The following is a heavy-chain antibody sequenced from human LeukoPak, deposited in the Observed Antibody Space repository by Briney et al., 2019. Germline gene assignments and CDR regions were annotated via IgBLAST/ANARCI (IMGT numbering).Heavy chain of an antibody. CDR2: IIPILGTA. D-gene: IGHD3-16*01. CDR3: AREENYDYVWGSYPRDAFDI. Sequence: GASVKVSCKASGGTFSSYAISWVRQAPGQGLEWMGGIIPILGTANYAQKFQGRVTITADESTSTAYMELSSLRSEDTAVYYCAREENYDYVWGSYPRDAFDIWGQGTMVTVSS. CDR1: GGTFSSYA. J-gene: IGHJ3*02. V-gene: IGHV1-69*13.